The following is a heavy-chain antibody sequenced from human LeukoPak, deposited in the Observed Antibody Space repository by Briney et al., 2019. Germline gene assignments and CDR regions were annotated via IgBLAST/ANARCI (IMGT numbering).Heavy chain of an antibody. J-gene: IGHJ4*02. V-gene: IGHV3-21*01. D-gene: IGHD1-26*01. Sequence: GGSLRLSCAASGFTFSSYSMNWVRQAPGKGLEWVSSISSSSSYIYYADSVKGRFTISKDNAKNSLYLQLTSLRAEATALYYCARSRIVGATRHFDYWGQGTLVTVSS. CDR2: ISSSSSYI. CDR3: ARSRIVGATRHFDY. CDR1: GFTFSSYS.